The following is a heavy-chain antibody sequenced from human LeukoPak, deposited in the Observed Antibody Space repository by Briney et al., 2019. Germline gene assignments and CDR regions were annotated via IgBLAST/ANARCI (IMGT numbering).Heavy chain of an antibody. CDR1: GFTFSSYS. J-gene: IGHJ6*03. Sequence: GGSLRLSCAASGFTFSSYSMNWVRQAPGKGLEWVSSISSSSSYIYYADSVKGRFTISRDNAKNSLYLQMNSLRAEDTAVYYCASLGVVVVAANNYYYYMDVWGKGTTVTVSS. CDR3: ASLGVVVVAANNYYYYMDV. CDR2: ISSSSSYI. D-gene: IGHD2-15*01. V-gene: IGHV3-21*01.